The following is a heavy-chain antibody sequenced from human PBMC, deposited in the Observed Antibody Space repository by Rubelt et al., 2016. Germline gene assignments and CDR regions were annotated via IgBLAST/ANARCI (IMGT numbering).Heavy chain of an antibody. CDR3: ARSAWGLDY. V-gene: IGHV3-74*03. CDR2: VNNVGTDT. CDR1: GFTFSNYW. Sequence: EVQLVESGGGLVQPGGSLRLSCAASGFTFSNYWMHWVRQSPGKGLEWVAHVNNVGTDTTYADSVKGRFTVSRDNAKNTVYLEMNSLRADDTAVYYWARSAWGLDYWGQGTLVTVSS. D-gene: IGHD1-26*01. J-gene: IGHJ4*02.